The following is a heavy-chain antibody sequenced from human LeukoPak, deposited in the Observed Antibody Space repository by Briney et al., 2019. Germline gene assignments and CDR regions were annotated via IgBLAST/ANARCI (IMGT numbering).Heavy chain of an antibody. D-gene: IGHD4-11*01. V-gene: IGHV4-34*01. CDR2: INHSGST. CDR3: ARGEATVTWYNWFDP. CDR1: GGSFSRYY. Sequence: SETLSLTCAVNGGSFSRYYWSWIRQPPGKGLEWIGEINHSGSTNYNPSLKSRVTISVDTSKNQFSLKLSSVTAADTAVYYCARGEATVTWYNWFDPWGQGTLVTVSS. J-gene: IGHJ5*02.